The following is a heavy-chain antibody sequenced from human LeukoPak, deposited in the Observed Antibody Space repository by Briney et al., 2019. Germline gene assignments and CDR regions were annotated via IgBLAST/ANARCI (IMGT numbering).Heavy chain of an antibody. CDR3: AREGGFYRPLDY. CDR2: VHLDGRT. V-gene: IGHV4-4*02. J-gene: IGHJ4*02. D-gene: IGHD3-3*01. CDR1: GCSVTSTNW. Sequence: SETLSLTCGVSGCSVTSTNWWTWVRPPPGKGLEWIGEVHLDGRTNYNPSLKSRLTMSVDLSENHDSLNLTSVTAADTAVGYCAREGGFYRPLDYSGQGTLVTVSS.